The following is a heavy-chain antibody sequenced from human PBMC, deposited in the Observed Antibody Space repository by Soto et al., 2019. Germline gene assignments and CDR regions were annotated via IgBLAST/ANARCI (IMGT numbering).Heavy chain of an antibody. D-gene: IGHD3-16*01. Sequence: PGGSRRLSCAASGFRFDDYNIHWVRQAPGKGLEWVSLITWNGGNSYYADSVKGRFTISRDGTTESVSLQMTSLKREDTGLYFFETETLSYGSALDVWGQGTPVTVSS. CDR2: ITWNGGNS. V-gene: IGHV3-43*01. CDR1: GFRFDDYN. CDR3: ETETLSYGSALDV. J-gene: IGHJ6*02.